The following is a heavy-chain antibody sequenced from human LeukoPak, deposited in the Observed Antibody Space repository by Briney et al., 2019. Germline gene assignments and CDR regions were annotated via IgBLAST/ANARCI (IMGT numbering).Heavy chain of an antibody. V-gene: IGHV3-48*04. CDR1: GFRFESHT. D-gene: IGHD3-16*01. CDR2: ITSGSTTI. Sequence: GGSLRLSCGASGFRFESHTMGWVRQAPGKGLEWISSITSGSTTIYYGDSVRVRFTVSRDNAENSLYLQMNNMRVSDTAVYFCARDVGDGEYFFDFWGQGTLVSVSS. CDR3: ARDVGDGEYFFDF. J-gene: IGHJ4*02.